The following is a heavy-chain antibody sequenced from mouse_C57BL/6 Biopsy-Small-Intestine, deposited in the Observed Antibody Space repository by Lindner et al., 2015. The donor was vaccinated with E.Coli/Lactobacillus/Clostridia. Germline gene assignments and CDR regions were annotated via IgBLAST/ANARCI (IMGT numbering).Heavy chain of an antibody. V-gene: IGHV14-1*01. CDR2: IDPEDGDT. J-gene: IGHJ3*01. CDR1: GFNIKDYY. CDR3: AREGAIAWFAY. Sequence: VQLQESGAELVRPGASVKLSCTASGFNIKDYYMHWVKQRPEQGLEWIGRIDPEDGDTEYAPKFQGKATMTADTSSNTAYLQLSSLTSEDSAVYYCAREGAIAWFAYWGQGTLVTVSA.